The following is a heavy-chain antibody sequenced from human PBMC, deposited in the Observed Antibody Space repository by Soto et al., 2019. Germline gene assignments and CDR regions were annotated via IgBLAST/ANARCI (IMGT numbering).Heavy chain of an antibody. CDR1: GFTFGSYS. CDR2: ISSSSSYI. V-gene: IGHV3-21*01. CDR3: ARDLISGSYYNYYYGMDV. J-gene: IGHJ6*02. Sequence: EVQLVESGGGLVKPGGSLRLSCAASGFTFGSYSMNWVRQAPGKGLEWVSSISSSSSYIYYADSVKGRFTISRDNAKNSLYLQMNSLRAEDTAVYYCARDLISGSYYNYYYGMDVWGQGTTVTVSS. D-gene: IGHD1-26*01.